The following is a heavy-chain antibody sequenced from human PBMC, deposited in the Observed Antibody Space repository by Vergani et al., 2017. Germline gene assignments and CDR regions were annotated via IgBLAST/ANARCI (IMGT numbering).Heavy chain of an antibody. V-gene: IGHV1-2*02. CDR3: ARVIAVAGSTKGFGY. CDR2: INPNSGGT. D-gene: IGHD6-19*01. Sequence: QVQLVQSGAEVKKPGASVKVSCKASGHTFTGYYMHWVRQAPGQGLEWMGWINPNSGGTNYPQKFQGRVTMTRDTSISTAYMELSRLRSDDTAVYYCARVIAVAGSTKGFGYWGQGTLVTVSS. CDR1: GHTFTGYY. J-gene: IGHJ4*02.